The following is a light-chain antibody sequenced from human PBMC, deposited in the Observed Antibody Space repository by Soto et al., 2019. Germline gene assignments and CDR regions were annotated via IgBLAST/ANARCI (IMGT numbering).Light chain of an antibody. CDR3: QQFGSSSWT. CDR1: QSVSSSS. J-gene: IGKJ1*01. Sequence: EVVLTQSPGTLSLSPGERATLSCRARQSVSSSSLAWYQRKPGQAPRLLIYGASSRATGIPDRFSGSGSGTDFTLTINSLAPEDFAVYYCQQFGSSSWTFGQGTKVEIK. CDR2: GAS. V-gene: IGKV3-20*01.